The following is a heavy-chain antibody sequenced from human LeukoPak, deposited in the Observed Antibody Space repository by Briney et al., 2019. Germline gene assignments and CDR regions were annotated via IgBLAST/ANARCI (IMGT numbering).Heavy chain of an antibody. CDR1: GGSFSGYY. D-gene: IGHD5-24*01. CDR2: INHSGST. Sequence: RSETLSLTCAVYGGSFSGYYWSWIRQPPGKGLEWIGEINHSGSTNYNPSLKSRVTISVDTSKNQFSLKLSSVTAADTAVYYCARVNREMATITPWGQGTLVTVSS. CDR3: ARVNREMATITP. V-gene: IGHV4-34*01. J-gene: IGHJ4*02.